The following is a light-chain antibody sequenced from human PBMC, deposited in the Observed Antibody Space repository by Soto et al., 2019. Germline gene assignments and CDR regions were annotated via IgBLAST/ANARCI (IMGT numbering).Light chain of an antibody. CDR1: RSNIGSKY. Sequence: QPVLTQPPSASGTPGQRVTISCSGSRSNIGSKYVYWYQQLPGTAPKLLIYRNNQRPSGVPDRFSGSKSGTSASLAISGLRSEDEADYYCAAWDDSLSVWVFGGGTKLTVL. CDR2: RNN. J-gene: IGLJ3*02. CDR3: AAWDDSLSVWV. V-gene: IGLV1-47*01.